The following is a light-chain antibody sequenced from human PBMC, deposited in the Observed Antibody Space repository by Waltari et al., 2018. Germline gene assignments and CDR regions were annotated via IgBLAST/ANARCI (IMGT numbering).Light chain of an antibody. CDR3: QQYGVSAWT. CDR1: QSVRNTY. CDR2: GAS. V-gene: IGKV3-20*01. Sequence: EIVLTQSPGTLSLSPGERATLSCRASQSVRNTYLAWYQQKPGQAPRLLIYGASTRATGIPDRFSGSGSGTDFTLTISRLEPEDFAVYYCQQYGVSAWTFDQGTKVEIK. J-gene: IGKJ1*01.